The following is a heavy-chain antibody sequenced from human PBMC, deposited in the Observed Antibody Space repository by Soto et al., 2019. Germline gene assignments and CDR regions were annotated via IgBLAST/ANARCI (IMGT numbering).Heavy chain of an antibody. J-gene: IGHJ5*02. CDR2: IYYSGST. CDR1: GGSVSSYY. Sequence: ETLSLTCTVSGGSVSSYYWSWIRQPPGKGLEWIGYIYYSGSTNYNPSLKSRVTISVDTSKNQFSLKLSSVTAADTAVYYCARFRIAAAGGGWFDPWGQGTLVTVSS. CDR3: ARFRIAAAGGGWFDP. V-gene: IGHV4-59*02. D-gene: IGHD6-13*01.